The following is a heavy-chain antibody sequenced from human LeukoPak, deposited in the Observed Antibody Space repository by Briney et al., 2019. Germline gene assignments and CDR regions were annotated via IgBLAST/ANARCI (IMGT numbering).Heavy chain of an antibody. CDR1: GFTFRSHW. Sequence: PGGSLRLSCVGSGFTFRSHWVNWVRQSPGKGLEWVANIKPDGIDKYYVDSARGRFTVSRDNAKNPAFLQMNSLRAEDTAIYYCATISAQTFDIWGQGTLVCVSS. V-gene: IGHV3-7*01. CDR3: ATISAQTFDI. D-gene: IGHD5-24*01. J-gene: IGHJ3*02. CDR2: IKPDGIDK.